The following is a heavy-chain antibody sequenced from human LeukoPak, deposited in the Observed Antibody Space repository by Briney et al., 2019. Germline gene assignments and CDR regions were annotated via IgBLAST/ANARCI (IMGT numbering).Heavy chain of an antibody. CDR3: ARDLLMVRGVMIY. V-gene: IGHV3-21*01. Sequence: PGGSLRLSCAASGFTFSSYSMNWVRQAPGKGLEWVSSISSSSSYIYYADSVKGRFTISRDNAKNSLYLQMNSLRAEDTAVYYCARDLLMVRGVMIYWGQGTLVTVSS. CDR1: GFTFSSYS. CDR2: ISSSSSYI. D-gene: IGHD3-10*01. J-gene: IGHJ4*02.